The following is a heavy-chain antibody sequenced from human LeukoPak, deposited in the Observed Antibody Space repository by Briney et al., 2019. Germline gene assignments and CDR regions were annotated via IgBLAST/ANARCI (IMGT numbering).Heavy chain of an antibody. D-gene: IGHD3-10*01. CDR2: INHSGST. V-gene: IGHV4-34*01. J-gene: IGHJ5*02. Sequence: SETLSLTCAVYGGSFSGYYWSWIRQPPGKGLEWIGEINHSGSTNYNPSLKSRVTISVDTSKNQFSLKLSSVTAADTAVYYCARHEAIHFAAYYYGSGRWFDPWGQGTLVTVSS. CDR1: GGSFSGYY. CDR3: ARHEAIHFAAYYYGSGRWFDP.